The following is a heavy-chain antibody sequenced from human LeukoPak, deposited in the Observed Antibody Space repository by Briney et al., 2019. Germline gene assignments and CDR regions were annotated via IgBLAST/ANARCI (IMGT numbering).Heavy chain of an antibody. CDR3: ARDVGGVRRFDP. CDR2: IDSNSGGT. Sequence: GGTFSXYAISWARQAPGQGLEWMGWIDSNSGGTHYVQKFQGTVTMTRDTSITTVYLELSSLNSDDTAVYYCARDVGGVRRFDPWGQGTLVTVSS. V-gene: IGHV1-2*02. CDR1: GGTFSXYA. J-gene: IGHJ5*02. D-gene: IGHD2-15*01.